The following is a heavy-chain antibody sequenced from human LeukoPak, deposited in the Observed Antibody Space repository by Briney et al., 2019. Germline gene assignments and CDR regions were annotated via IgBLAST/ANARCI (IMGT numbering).Heavy chain of an antibody. D-gene: IGHD3-16*01. J-gene: IGHJ6*03. CDR2: ISSGSSHI. V-gene: IGHV3-21*06. CDR3: ARWGVPIYYYYMDV. Sequence: GGSLRLSCAASGFTFGSYSMNWVRQAPGKGLEWVSSISSGSSHIYYADSLKGRFTISRDNAKNSLYLQMDSLRVEDTAVYYCARWGVPIYYYYMDVWGKGTTVTVSS. CDR1: GFTFGSYS.